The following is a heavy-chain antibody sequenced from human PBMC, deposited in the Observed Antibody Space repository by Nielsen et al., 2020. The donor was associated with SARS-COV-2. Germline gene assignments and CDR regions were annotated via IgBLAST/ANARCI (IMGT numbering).Heavy chain of an antibody. D-gene: IGHD3-16*02. J-gene: IGHJ4*02. CDR3: ARDWYDYVWGSYRPLNYFDY. Sequence: WIRQPPGKGLEWIGYIYYSGSTYYNPSLKCRVTISVDTSKNQFSLKLSSVTAADTAVYYCARDWYDYVWGSYRPLNYFDYWGQGTLVTVSS. V-gene: IGHV4-30-4*01. CDR2: IYYSGST.